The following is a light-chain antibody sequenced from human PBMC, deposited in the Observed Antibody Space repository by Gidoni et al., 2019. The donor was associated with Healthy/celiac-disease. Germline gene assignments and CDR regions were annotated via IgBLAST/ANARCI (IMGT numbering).Light chain of an antibody. CDR3: QQRSNWLIT. J-gene: IGKJ5*01. CDR1: QSVSSY. Sequence: EILLPHPPAPLSLSPGERATSSCRASQSVSSYLAWYQQKPGQAPRLLIYDASNRATGIPARFSGSGSGTDFTLTISSLEPEDFAVYYCQQRSNWLITFGQGTRLEIK. V-gene: IGKV3-11*01. CDR2: DAS.